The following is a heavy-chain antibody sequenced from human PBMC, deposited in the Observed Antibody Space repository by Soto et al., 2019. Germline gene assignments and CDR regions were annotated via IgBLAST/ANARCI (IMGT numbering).Heavy chain of an antibody. V-gene: IGHV2-5*02. J-gene: IGHJ4*02. CDR3: AHAYCGRSLY. Sequence: QITLKESGPTLVKPTQTLTLTCTFSGFSLTTDRVGVGWIRQPPGEALEWLAVIYWDDSKTYRPSLESRLTITNDPAKNQVALTMTNMDSLDTATYYCAHAYCGRSLYWGQGTLVTVSS. D-gene: IGHD1-26*01. CDR2: IYWDDSK. CDR1: GFSLTTDRVG.